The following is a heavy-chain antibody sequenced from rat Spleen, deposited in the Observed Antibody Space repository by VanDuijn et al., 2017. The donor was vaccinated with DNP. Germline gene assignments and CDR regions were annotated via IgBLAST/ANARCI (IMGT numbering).Heavy chain of an antibody. CDR3: ARRYNSGYFDY. J-gene: IGHJ2*01. CDR2: ISSGGTT. D-gene: IGHD4-3*01. CDR1: GFSLSSYG. V-gene: IGHV2S12*01. Sequence: QVQLTESGPGLVQPSQTLSLTCTVSGFSLSSYGVSWVRQPPGKGLEWIAAISSGGTTYYNSALKSRLSITRDTSKNQVFLKMNSLQPEDTGTYYCARRYNSGYFDYWGQGVMVTVSS.